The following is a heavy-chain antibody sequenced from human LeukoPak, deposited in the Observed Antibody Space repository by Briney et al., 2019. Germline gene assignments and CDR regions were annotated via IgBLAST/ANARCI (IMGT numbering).Heavy chain of an antibody. CDR1: GFTFSNYW. Sequence: GGSLRLSCAASGFTFSNYWMHWVRQAPGKGLEWVSRINSDGSDTNYADSVKGRFTISRDNAKNTLYLQMNSLRAEDTAVYYCASHYYGSGKFENWGQGTLVTVSS. CDR2: INSDGSDT. D-gene: IGHD3-10*01. CDR3: ASHYYGSGKFEN. V-gene: IGHV3-74*01. J-gene: IGHJ4*02.